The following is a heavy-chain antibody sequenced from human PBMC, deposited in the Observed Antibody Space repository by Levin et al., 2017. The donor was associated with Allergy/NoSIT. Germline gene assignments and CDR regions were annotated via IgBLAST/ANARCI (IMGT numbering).Heavy chain of an antibody. CDR3: TTVASGYYYSDY. J-gene: IGHJ4*02. D-gene: IGHD3-22*01. V-gene: IGHV3-15*01. CDR2: IKSNADGGTA. Sequence: PGGSLRLSCAASGFTFTNAWMSWVCQAPGKGLEWVGRIKSNADGGTADYAAPVKGRFTISRDDSKNTLYLQMNSLKTEDTAFYYCTTVASGYYYSDYWGQGTLVTVSS. CDR1: GFTFTNAW.